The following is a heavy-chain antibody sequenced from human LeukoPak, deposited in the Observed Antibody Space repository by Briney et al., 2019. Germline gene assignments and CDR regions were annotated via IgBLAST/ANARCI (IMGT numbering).Heavy chain of an antibody. J-gene: IGHJ4*02. Sequence: ASVKVSCKASGYTFTTYGITWVRQAPGQGLEWMGWISAYNGNTNYAQKFQGRVTMTIDTSTSTAYMELRSLKSDDTAVDYCARVWGYYYDSSGYSDFDYWGQGALVTVSS. V-gene: IGHV1-18*01. CDR1: GYTFTTYG. CDR3: ARVWGYYYDSSGYSDFDY. CDR2: ISAYNGNT. D-gene: IGHD3-22*01.